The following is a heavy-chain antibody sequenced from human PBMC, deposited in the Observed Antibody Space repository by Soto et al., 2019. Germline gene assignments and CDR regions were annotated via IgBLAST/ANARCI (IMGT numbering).Heavy chain of an antibody. Sequence: PLETLSLTCTVSGDSLTKNYRSWSMTNYYYWSWIRQTTGKGLEWIGYVESSGRTEYKPSLASRVTLSLDSSQNQFSLTLTSVTAADTAVYYCARRSPLVYGNPFDHWGQGTLVTVSS. CDR1: GDSLTKNYRSWSMTNYYY. D-gene: IGHD3-10*01. J-gene: IGHJ5*02. CDR3: ARRSPLVYGNPFDH. V-gene: IGHV4-4*08. CDR2: VESSGRT.